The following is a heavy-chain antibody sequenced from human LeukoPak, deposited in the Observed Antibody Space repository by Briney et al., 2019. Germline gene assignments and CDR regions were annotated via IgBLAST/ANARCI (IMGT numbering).Heavy chain of an antibody. CDR3: ARLKNDFWSGYYGYYFDY. CDR2: INPSGGGT. D-gene: IGHD3-3*01. Sequence: GASVKVSCKASGYSFTNYYIHWVRQAPGQGLEWMGRINPSGGGTSYAQKFQGRATMTRDMSTSTVYMELSSLRSEDTAVYYCARLKNDFWSGYYGYYFDYWGQGTLVTVSS. J-gene: IGHJ4*02. CDR1: GYSFTNYY. V-gene: IGHV1-46*01.